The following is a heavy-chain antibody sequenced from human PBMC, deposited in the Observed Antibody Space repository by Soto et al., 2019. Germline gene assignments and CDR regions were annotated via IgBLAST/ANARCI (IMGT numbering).Heavy chain of an antibody. Sequence: GGSLRLSCAASGFTFSNDWMTWVRQAPGKGLEWVATTKQDGNEKYYVDSVKARFTISRDNAKSSLYLQMNSLKAEDTAVYFCARVKDCWNGYSLSNTMDVCGQRTTVTVS. V-gene: IGHV3-7*01. J-gene: IGHJ6*02. CDR3: ARVKDCWNGYSLSNTMDV. CDR1: GFTFSNDW. CDR2: TKQDGNEK. D-gene: IGHD3-3*01.